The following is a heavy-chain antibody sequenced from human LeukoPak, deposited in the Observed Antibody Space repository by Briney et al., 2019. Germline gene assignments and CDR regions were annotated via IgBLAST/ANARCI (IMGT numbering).Heavy chain of an antibody. CDR1: GFTFSSYA. V-gene: IGHV3-30-3*01. CDR3: AREVESGVMDV. CDR2: ISYDGSNK. J-gene: IGHJ6*02. Sequence: GGSLRLACAASGFTFSSYAMGWVRQAPGKGLEWVAVISYDGSNKYYADSVKGRFTISRDNSKNTLYLQMNSLRAEDTAVYYCAREVESGVMDVWGQGTTVSVSS. D-gene: IGHD6-25*01.